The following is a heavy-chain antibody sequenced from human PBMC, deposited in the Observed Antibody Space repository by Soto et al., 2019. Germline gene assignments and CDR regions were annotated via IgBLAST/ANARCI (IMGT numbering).Heavy chain of an antibody. V-gene: IGHV3-7*01. J-gene: IGHJ5*02. CDR1: GFTFSSYW. D-gene: IGHD2-15*01. Sequence: GGSLRLSCAASGFTFSSYWMSWVRQAPGKGLEWVANIKQDGSEKYYVDSVKGRFTISRDNAKNSLYLQMNSLRAEDTAVYYCARTGGPPASWFDPRGQGTLVTVSS. CDR2: IKQDGSEK. CDR3: ARTGGPPASWFDP.